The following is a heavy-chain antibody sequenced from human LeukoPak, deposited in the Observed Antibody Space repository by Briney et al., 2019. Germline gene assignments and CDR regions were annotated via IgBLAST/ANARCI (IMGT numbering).Heavy chain of an antibody. J-gene: IGHJ4*02. CDR1: GFTFSSYG. V-gene: IGHV3-30*18. CDR3: AKDSGYGGNSYYFDY. Sequence: PGGSLRLSCAASGFTFSSYGMHWVRQAPGKGLEWVAVISYDGSNKYYADSVKGRFTISRDNSKNTLYLQMNSLRAEDTAVYYCAKDSGYGGNSYYFDYWGQGTLVTVSS. D-gene: IGHD4-23*01. CDR2: ISYDGSNK.